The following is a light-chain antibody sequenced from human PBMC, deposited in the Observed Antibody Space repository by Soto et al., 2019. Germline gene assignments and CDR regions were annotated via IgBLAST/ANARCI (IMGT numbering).Light chain of an antibody. CDR2: KIS. J-gene: IGKJ2*01. V-gene: IGKV2-24*01. CDR3: MQATPPYT. CDR1: QSLVHIDGNNY. Sequence: DIVLTQTRLYSPVTLGQPASISCRSSQSLVHIDGNNYFKWLQHRPGQPPRLLIYKISNRFPGAPDRCSGSGAGTDFTLKSSRVEDEDVVVYYCMQATPPYTFGQGTRLEIK.